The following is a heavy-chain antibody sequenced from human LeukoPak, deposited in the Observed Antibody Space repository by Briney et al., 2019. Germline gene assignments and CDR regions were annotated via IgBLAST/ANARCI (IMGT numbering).Heavy chain of an antibody. D-gene: IGHD1-26*01. CDR2: INPKTGVT. V-gene: IGHV1-2*02. J-gene: IGHJ4*02. Sequence: ASVKVSCKASGYTFTDYYLHWVRQAPGHGLEWMGWINPKTGVTKYAQNFQGRVTMTRDTSINTAYMEVSRLRSDDTVVFYCARDLAMYSPDLDYWGQGTLVTVSS. CDR3: ARDLAMYSPDLDY. CDR1: GYTFTDYY.